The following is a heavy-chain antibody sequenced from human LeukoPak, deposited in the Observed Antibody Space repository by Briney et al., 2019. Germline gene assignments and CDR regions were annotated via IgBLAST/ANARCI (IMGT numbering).Heavy chain of an antibody. D-gene: IGHD2-2*03. V-gene: IGHV4-38-2*01. CDR2: IYHSGST. Sequence: PSETLSHTCAVSGYSISSGYYWGWIRQPPGKGLEWIGSIYHSGSTYYNPSLKSRVTISVDTSKNQFSLELSSVTAADTAVYYCARHLLDIVVVPAALTPVNWFDPWGQGTLVTVSS. CDR1: GYSISSGYY. J-gene: IGHJ5*02. CDR3: ARHLLDIVVVPAALTPVNWFDP.